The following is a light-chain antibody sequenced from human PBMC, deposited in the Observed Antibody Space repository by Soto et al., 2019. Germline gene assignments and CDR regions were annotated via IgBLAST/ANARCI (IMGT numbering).Light chain of an antibody. CDR3: QXWDSSTVV. CDR1: KLGDKY. Sequence: SYELTQPPSVSVSPGQTASITCSGDKLGDKYACWYQQKPGQSPVLVIYQDSKRPSGIPERFSGSNSGNTATLTISGTQAXXXXXXXXQXWDSSTVVFGGGXK. V-gene: IGLV3-1*01. J-gene: IGLJ2*01. CDR2: QDS.